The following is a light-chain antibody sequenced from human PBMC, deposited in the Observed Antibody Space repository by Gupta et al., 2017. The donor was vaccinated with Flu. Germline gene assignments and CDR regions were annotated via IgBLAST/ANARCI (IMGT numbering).Light chain of an antibody. Sequence: GERATLSCRASQSINTNLAWYQQKPGQAPRLLIYGTSTRATGIPARFSDSGSGTEFTLTISSLQSEDFAVYSCQQYNNWPETFGQGTKVEIK. V-gene: IGKV3-15*01. J-gene: IGKJ1*01. CDR2: GTS. CDR3: QQYNNWPET. CDR1: QSINTN.